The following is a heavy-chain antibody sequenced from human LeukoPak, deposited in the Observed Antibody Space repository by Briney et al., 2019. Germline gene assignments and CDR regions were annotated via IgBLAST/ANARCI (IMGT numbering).Heavy chain of an antibody. J-gene: IGHJ4*02. D-gene: IGHD1-26*01. CDR3: ARWSLGDY. CDR1: GFTFRSYW. CDR2: IKPDGSDQ. Sequence: GGSLRLSCAASGFTFRSYWMTWVRQYPGKGLEWVANIKPDGSDQYYVDSVKGRFTISRDNAKNSLYLQMNSLRAEDTAVYYCARWSLGDYWGQGTLVTVSS. V-gene: IGHV3-7*01.